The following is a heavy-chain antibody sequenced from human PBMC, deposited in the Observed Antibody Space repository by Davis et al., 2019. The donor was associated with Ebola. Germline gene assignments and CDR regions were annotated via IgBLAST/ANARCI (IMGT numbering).Heavy chain of an antibody. Sequence: PGGSLRLSCVASGFAVSSNYMSWVRQAPRKGLEWVSVMYSGGSTYYADSVEGRFTISRDNSKNTLYLQLNSLRAEDTAVYYCARDSLPFDPWGQGTLVTVSS. J-gene: IGHJ5*02. V-gene: IGHV3-53*01. CDR2: MYSGGST. CDR3: ARDSLPFDP. CDR1: GFAVSSNY. D-gene: IGHD1-26*01.